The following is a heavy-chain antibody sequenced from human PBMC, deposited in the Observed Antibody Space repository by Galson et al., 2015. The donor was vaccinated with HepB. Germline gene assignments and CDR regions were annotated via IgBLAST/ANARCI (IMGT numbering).Heavy chain of an antibody. CDR3: ASNMVRGVPSPLGY. CDR1: GFTFSSYW. D-gene: IGHD3-10*01. Sequence: SLRLSCAVPGFTFSSYWMSWVRQAPGKGLEWVANIKQDGSEKYYVDSVKGRFTISRDNAKNSLYLQMNSLRAEDTAVYYCASNMVRGVPSPLGYWGQGTLVTVSS. CDR2: IKQDGSEK. V-gene: IGHV3-7*03. J-gene: IGHJ4*02.